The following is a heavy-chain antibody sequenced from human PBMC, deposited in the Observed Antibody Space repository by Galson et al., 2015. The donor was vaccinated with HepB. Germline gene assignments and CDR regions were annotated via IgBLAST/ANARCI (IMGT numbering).Heavy chain of an antibody. Sequence: SVKVSCKASGYTFTSYYMHWVRQAPGQGLEWMGIINPSGGSTSYAQKFQGRVTMTRDTSTSTVYMELSSLRSEDTAVYYCARDLKQWLVPSYGMGVWGQGTTVTVSS. J-gene: IGHJ6*02. V-gene: IGHV1-46*01. D-gene: IGHD6-19*01. CDR3: ARDLKQWLVPSYGMGV. CDR2: INPSGGST. CDR1: GYTFTSYY.